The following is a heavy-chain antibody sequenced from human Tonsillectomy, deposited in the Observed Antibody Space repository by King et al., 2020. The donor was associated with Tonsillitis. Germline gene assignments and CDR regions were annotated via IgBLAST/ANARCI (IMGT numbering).Heavy chain of an antibody. CDR1: GFTFSTYS. D-gene: IGHD3-22*01. CDR2: ISSSSSTI. CDR3: ARAPMVRVVITYFDY. V-gene: IGHV3-48*01. Sequence: VQLVESGGGLVQPGGSLRLSCAASGFTFSTYSMNWVRQAPGKGLEWVSYISSSSSTIYYADSVKGRFTISRDNAKTSLYLQMNSLRAEDTAVYFCARAPMVRVVITYFDYWGQGTLVTVSS. J-gene: IGHJ4*02.